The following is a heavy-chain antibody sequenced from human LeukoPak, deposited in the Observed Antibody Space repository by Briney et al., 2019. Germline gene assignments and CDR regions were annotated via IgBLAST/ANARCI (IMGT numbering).Heavy chain of an antibody. CDR2: ISYDGSNK. Sequence: GGSLRLSCAASGFTFSSYGMHWVRQAPGKGLEWVAVISYDGSNKYYADSVKGRFTISRDNSKNTLYLQMNSLRAEDTAVYYCARTSEGGYFDYWGQGAVVTVSS. V-gene: IGHV3-30*03. D-gene: IGHD1-14*01. CDR3: ARTSEGGYFDY. J-gene: IGHJ4*02. CDR1: GFTFSSYG.